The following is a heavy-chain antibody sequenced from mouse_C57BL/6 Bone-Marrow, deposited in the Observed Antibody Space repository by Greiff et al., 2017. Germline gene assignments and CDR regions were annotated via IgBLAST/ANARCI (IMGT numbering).Heavy chain of an antibody. V-gene: IGHV5-4*01. CDR2: ISDGGSYT. J-gene: IGHJ2*01. Sequence: EVKLMESGGGLVKPGGSLKLSCAASGFTFSSYSMSWVRQTPEKRLEWVATISDGGSYTYYPDNVKGRFTISRDNAKTNLYLQMSHLKSEDTAMYYCARERGSSYDYFDYWGQGTTLTVSS. D-gene: IGHD1-1*01. CDR3: ARERGSSYDYFDY. CDR1: GFTFSSYS.